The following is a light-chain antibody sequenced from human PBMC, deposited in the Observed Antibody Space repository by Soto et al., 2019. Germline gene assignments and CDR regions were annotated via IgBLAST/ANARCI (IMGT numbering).Light chain of an antibody. Sequence: DIQITQSPTSLSATVGDRVTITCRARQDISNYLSWHQQKPGKVPTLLIYSAATFQPGFPSLFIGSGSATDFDLNIINLQPEDVATYYSQKYNGATPETLGPGTKVD. V-gene: IGKV1-27*01. CDR1: QDISNY. CDR2: SAA. CDR3: QKYNGATPET. J-gene: IGKJ3*01.